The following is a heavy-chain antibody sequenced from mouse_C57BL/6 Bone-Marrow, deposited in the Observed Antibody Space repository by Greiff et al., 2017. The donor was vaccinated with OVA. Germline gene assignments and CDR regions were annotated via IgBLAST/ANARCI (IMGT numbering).Heavy chain of an antibody. CDR1: GYTFTSYD. V-gene: IGHV1-85*01. D-gene: IGHD2-2*01. CDR3: AMGLRDY. CDR2: IYTRDGST. Sequence: VKLMESGPELVQPGASVKLSCKASGYTFTSYDINWVKQRPGQGLEWIGWIYTRDGSTKYNEKFKGKGTLTVDTSSSTAYMELRSLTSEDSAVYFCAMGLRDYWGQGTTLTVSS. J-gene: IGHJ2*01.